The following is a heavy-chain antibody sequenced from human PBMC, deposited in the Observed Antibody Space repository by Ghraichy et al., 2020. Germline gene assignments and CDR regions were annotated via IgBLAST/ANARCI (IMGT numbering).Heavy chain of an antibody. CDR1: GGSISSSSYY. J-gene: IGHJ4*02. CDR3: ARHLLGYCSSTSYSLPFDY. Sequence: SQTLSLTCTVSGGSISSSSYYWGWIRQPPGKGLEWIGSIYYSGSTYYNPSLKSRVTISVDTSKNQFSLKLSSVTAADTAVYYCARHLLGYCSSTSYSLPFDYWGQGTLVTVSS. V-gene: IGHV4-39*01. CDR2: IYYSGST. D-gene: IGHD2-2*01.